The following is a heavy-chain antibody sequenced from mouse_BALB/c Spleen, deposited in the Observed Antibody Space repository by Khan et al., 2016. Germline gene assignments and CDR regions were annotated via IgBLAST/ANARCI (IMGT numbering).Heavy chain of an antibody. CDR1: GFTFSSFG. CDR3: GRGDC. V-gene: IGHV5-17*02. CDR2: ISSGGSAI. J-gene: IGHJ2*01. Sequence: EVELVESGGGLVQPGGSRKLSCAASGFTFSSFGMHWVRQAPEKGLEWLAFISSGGSAIYYSDTVKGRFTISRDNPKNTLFLQMTSLWSDDTAMYYCGRGDCWGQGTTLTFSS.